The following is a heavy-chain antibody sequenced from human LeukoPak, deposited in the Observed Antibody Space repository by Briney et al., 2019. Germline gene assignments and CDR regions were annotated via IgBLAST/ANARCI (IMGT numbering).Heavy chain of an antibody. CDR1: GFTFSSYA. V-gene: IGHV3-30-3*01. D-gene: IGHD2-2*01. CDR2: ISYDGSNK. J-gene: IGHJ3*02. CDR3: ASGIVVVPARGAFDI. Sequence: GGSLRLSCAASGFTFSSYAMHWVRQAPGKGLEWVAVISYDGSNKYYADSVKGRFTISRDNSKNTLYLQMNSLRAEDTAVYYCASGIVVVPARGAFDIWGQGTMVTVSS.